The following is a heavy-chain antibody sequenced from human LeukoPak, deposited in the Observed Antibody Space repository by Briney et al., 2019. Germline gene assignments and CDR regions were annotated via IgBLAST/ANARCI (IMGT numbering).Heavy chain of an antibody. V-gene: IGHV1-18*01. CDR3: ARQGLGSSWYYFDY. CDR2: ISAYNGNT. D-gene: IGHD6-13*01. Sequence: ASVKVSCKASGGTFSSYAISWVRQAPGQGLEWMGGISAYNGNTNYAQKLQGRVTMTTDTSTSTAYMELRSLRSDDTAVYYCARQGLGSSWYYFDYWGQGTLVTVSS. CDR1: GGTFSSYA. J-gene: IGHJ4*02.